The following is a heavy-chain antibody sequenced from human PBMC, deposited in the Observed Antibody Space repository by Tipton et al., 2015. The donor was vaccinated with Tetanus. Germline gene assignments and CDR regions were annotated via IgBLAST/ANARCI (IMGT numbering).Heavy chain of an antibody. CDR1: GGSISGSPYF. CDR3: ARDQGGGRVVRLNWFDP. CDR2: IYYSGST. J-gene: IGHJ5*02. D-gene: IGHD6-6*01. Sequence: GLVKPSQTLSLTCTVSGGSISGSPYFWNWIRQRPGKGPEWIGYIYYSGSTYYNPSFKSRVSMSVDTPKNQFSLNLTSVTAADTAVYYCARDQGGGRVVRLNWFDPWGQGTLVAVSS. V-gene: IGHV4-31*03.